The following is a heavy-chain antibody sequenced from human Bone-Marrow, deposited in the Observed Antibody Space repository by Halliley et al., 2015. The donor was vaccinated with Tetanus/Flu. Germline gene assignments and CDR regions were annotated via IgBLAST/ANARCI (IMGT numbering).Heavy chain of an antibody. Sequence: GLVKPSQTLSLTCAISGDSVSSNSAAWSWIRQSPSRGLEWLGRAYYRSKWYNDYAVSVNGRITINPDTSKNQFYLHLNSVTPEDTAVYYCARDLSTWFFDLWGRGTLVTVSS. CDR1: GDSVSSNSAA. CDR2: AYYRSKWYN. J-gene: IGHJ2*01. V-gene: IGHV6-1*01. CDR3: ARDLSTWFFDL.